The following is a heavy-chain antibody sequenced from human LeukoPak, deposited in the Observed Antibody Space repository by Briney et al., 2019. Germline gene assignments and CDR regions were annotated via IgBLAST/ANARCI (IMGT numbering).Heavy chain of an antibody. CDR2: IGYSGSPI. CDR1: GDNFIRHT. V-gene: IGHV3-48*01. J-gene: IGHJ4*02. D-gene: IGHD4-11*01. CDR3: AREYDSRARFDS. Sequence: GGSLRLSCAVSGDNFIRHTMMWVRQAPGEGVEWISYIGYSGSPIYYADPVKGRFGISRDDAKTSLYLHTNSLRAEDTAFYYCAREYDSRARFDSWGQGILVTVSS.